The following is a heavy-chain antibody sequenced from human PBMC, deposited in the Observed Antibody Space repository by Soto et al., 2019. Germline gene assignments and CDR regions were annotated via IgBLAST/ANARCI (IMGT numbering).Heavy chain of an antibody. Sequence: GGSLRLSCAISGFPVSSNYLSWVRQAPGKGLEWVSVHYSGGSTYYADSVQGRFTISRDKSNNTLYLQMRRVRAEDTAVYFCARHRHPRGTVGATSPLDPWGQGTQVTVSS. J-gene: IGHJ5*02. V-gene: IGHV3-53*01. D-gene: IGHD1-26*01. CDR2: HYSGGST. CDR3: ARHRHPRGTVGATSPLDP. CDR1: GFPVSSNY.